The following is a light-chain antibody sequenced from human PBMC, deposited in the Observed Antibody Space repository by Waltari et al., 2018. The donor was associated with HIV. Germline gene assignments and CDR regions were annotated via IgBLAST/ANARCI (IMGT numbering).Light chain of an antibody. CDR3: CSYAGSYAFV. CDR1: SIDTCAYNY. Sequence: QSAPTQPRSVSRSPGQDVTTPRTDNSIDTCAYNYVSSYQQHPGKAPKLMIYDVTKRPSGVPDRFSGSKSGNTASLTISGLQAEDEADYYCCSYAGSYAFVFGGGTKVTVL. CDR2: DVT. V-gene: IGLV2-11*01. J-gene: IGLJ2*01.